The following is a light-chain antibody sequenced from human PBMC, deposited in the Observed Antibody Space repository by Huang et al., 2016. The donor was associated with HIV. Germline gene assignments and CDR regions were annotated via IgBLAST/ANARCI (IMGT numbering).Light chain of an antibody. CDR2: GAS. CDR1: QSVSSSY. V-gene: IGKV3-20*01. CDR3: QQYGSSSLT. J-gene: IGKJ4*01. Sequence: EIVLTQSPGTLSLSPGERATLSCRASQSVSSSYLAWYQPKPGQAPRLLIYGASNRATGIPDRFRGSGAGTDFTLTISRLEPEDFAVYFCQQYGSSSLTFGGGTKVEIK.